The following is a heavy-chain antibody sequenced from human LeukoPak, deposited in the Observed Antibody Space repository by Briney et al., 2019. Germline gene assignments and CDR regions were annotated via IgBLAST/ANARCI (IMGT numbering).Heavy chain of an antibody. CDR2: INTKTGGT. CDR3: ARDRPGYSSYFDP. J-gene: IGHJ5*02. V-gene: IGHV1-2*02. D-gene: IGHD6-19*01. CDR1: GYSFTDYH. Sequence: ASVTVSCKASGYSFTDYHMHWVRQAPGKGLEWMGWINTKTGGTNYAQTFQGRVTLTRDTSISTVYMEMSSLRSDDPAVYYCARDRPGYSSYFDPWGQGTLVTVSS.